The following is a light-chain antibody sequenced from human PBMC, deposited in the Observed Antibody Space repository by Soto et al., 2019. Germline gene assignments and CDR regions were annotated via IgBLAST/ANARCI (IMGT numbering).Light chain of an antibody. J-gene: IGLJ1*01. CDR3: SSYAGTHVV. Sequence: QSALTQPPSASGSPGQSVAISCTGTSSDVGAYNYVSWYQQPPGKAPKLMIYDVTKRPSGVPDRFSGSKSGNTASLTVSGLQAEDEADYYCSSYAGTHVVFGTGTKLTV. CDR2: DVT. V-gene: IGLV2-8*01. CDR1: SSDVGAYNY.